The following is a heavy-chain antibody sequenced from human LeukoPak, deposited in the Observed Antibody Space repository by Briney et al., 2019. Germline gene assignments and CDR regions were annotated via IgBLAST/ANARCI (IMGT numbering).Heavy chain of an antibody. CDR3: AKAPLGIAAPQYFQH. V-gene: IGHV3-9*01. CDR2: ISWNSGSI. Sequence: GGSLRLSCAASGFTFDDYAMHWVRQAPGKGLEWVSGISWNSGSIGYADSVKGRFTISRDNAKNSLYLQMNSLRAEDTALCYCAKAPLGIAAPQYFQHWGQGTLVTVSS. D-gene: IGHD6-13*01. CDR1: GFTFDDYA. J-gene: IGHJ1*01.